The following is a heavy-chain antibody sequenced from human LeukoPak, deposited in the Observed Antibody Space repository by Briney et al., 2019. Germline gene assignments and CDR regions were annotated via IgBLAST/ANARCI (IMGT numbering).Heavy chain of an antibody. V-gene: IGHV1-2*02. CDR1: GYTFTGYY. CDR3: ARDRGAHAYYYYYYMDV. J-gene: IGHJ6*03. Sequence: ASVKVSCKASGYTFTGYYMHWVRQAPGQGLEWMGWINPNSGGTNYAQKFQGRVTMTRDTSISTAYMELSRLRSDDTAVYYCARDRGAHAYYYYYYMDVWGKGTTVTVPS. CDR2: INPNSGGT. D-gene: IGHD3-10*01.